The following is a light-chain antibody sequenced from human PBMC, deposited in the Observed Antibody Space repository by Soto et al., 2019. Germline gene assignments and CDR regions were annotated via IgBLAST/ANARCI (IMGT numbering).Light chain of an antibody. V-gene: IGKV1-17*01. CDR3: QQYGSSGT. Sequence: DIQMTQSPSSLSASVGDRVTITCRASRGIRNDLGWYQRKPGKAPKRLIYAASSLQSGVPSRFSGSGSGTDFTLTISRLEPEDFAVYYCQQYGSSGTFGQGTKVDIK. J-gene: IGKJ1*01. CDR2: AAS. CDR1: RGIRND.